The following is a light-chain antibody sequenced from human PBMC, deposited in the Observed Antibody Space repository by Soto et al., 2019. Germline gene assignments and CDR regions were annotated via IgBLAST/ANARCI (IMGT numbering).Light chain of an antibody. CDR1: QSISSY. V-gene: IGKV1-39*01. CDR3: QQSYNTPRT. CDR2: AAS. Sequence: DIQMTQSPSSLSASVGDRVTITCRASQSISSYLNWYQQEPGKAPKLLIYAASSLQSAVPSRFSGSGSGTDFTLTISRLQPEDFATYYCQQSYNTPRTFGQGTKVEIK. J-gene: IGKJ1*01.